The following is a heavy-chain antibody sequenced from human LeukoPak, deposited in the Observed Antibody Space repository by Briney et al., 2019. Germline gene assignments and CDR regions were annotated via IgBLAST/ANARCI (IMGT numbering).Heavy chain of an antibody. V-gene: IGHV3-23*01. CDR1: GLTFNNYA. CDR2: ISGRGASK. D-gene: IGHD3-22*01. CDR3: AKRNGGYYYDSSGYYFDY. Sequence: GGSLRLSCAVSGLTFNNYAMSWVRQAPGKGLEWVSGISGRGASKYYADSVKGRFTISRDNSKNTLYLQMNSLRAEDTAVYYCAKRNGGYYYDSSGYYFDYWGQGTLVTVSS. J-gene: IGHJ4*02.